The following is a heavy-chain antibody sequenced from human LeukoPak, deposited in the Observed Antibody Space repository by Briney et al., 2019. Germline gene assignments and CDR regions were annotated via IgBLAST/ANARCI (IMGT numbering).Heavy chain of an antibody. CDR1: GYTFPSYY. CDR2: INPSGGST. J-gene: IGHJ6*04. Sequence: ASVTVSCKACGYTFPSYYMHWVRQAPGQGLDWVGIINPSGGSTSYEQKFQGRVTMTRDTSTSTVYMELSSLRSEDTAVYYCARDGAIGYCSSTSCYAQDYYYGMDVWGKGTTVTVSS. CDR3: ARDGAIGYCSSTSCYAQDYYYGMDV. V-gene: IGHV1-46*01. D-gene: IGHD2-2*01.